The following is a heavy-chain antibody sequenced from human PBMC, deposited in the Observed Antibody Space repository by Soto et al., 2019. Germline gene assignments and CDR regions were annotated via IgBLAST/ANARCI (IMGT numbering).Heavy chain of an antibody. CDR1: GGSFSGYY. D-gene: IGHD5-18*01. CDR3: ARGRGYSYGYPLDY. J-gene: IGHJ4*02. Sequence: PSETLSLTCAVYGGSFSGYYLSWIRQPPGKGLEWIGEINHSGSTNYNPSLKSRVTISVDTSKNQFSLKLSSVTAADTAVYYCARGRGYSYGYPLDYWGQGTLVTVSS. V-gene: IGHV4-34*01. CDR2: INHSGST.